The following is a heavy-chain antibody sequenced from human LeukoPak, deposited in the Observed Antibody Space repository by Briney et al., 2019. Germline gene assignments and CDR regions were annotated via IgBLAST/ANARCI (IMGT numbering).Heavy chain of an antibody. CDR2: VTPSGDPT. Sequence: LSGGSLRLSCAASGFTFTTYGMNWVRQAPGKGLEWVSGVTPSGDPTYYADSVKGRFIISRDNSKNTMYLQMNSLRAEDTGVYYCAKDSFLWFGELLYPTIDYWGQGTLVTVSS. D-gene: IGHD3-10*01. CDR3: AKDSFLWFGELLYPTIDY. V-gene: IGHV3-23*01. J-gene: IGHJ4*02. CDR1: GFTFTTYG.